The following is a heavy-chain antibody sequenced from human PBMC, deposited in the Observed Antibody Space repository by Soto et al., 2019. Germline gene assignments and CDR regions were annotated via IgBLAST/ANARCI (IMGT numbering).Heavy chain of an antibody. CDR3: ARGLMIFGVVAAPGYGMDV. V-gene: IGHV1-8*01. J-gene: IGHJ6*02. CDR2: MNPNSGNT. CDR1: GYTFTSYD. D-gene: IGHD3-3*01. Sequence: VASVKVSCKASGYTFTSYDINWVRQATGQGLEWMGWMNPNSGNTGYAQKFQGRVTMTRNTSISTAYMELSSLRSEDTAVYYCARGLMIFGVVAAPGYGMDVWGQGTTVTVSS.